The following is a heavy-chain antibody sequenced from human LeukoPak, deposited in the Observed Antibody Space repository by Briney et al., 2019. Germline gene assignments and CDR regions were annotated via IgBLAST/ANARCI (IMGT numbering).Heavy chain of an antibody. D-gene: IGHD6-13*01. J-gene: IGHJ3*02. V-gene: IGHV4-61*01. CDR2: IYHSGST. CDR1: GGSVSSGSYY. CDR3: AREGYHDAFDI. Sequence: PSETLSLTCTVSGGSVSSGSYYWSWIRQPPGKGLEWIGYIYHSGSTNYNPSLKSRVTISVDTSKNQFSLKLSSVTAADTAVYYCAREGYHDAFDIWGQGTMVTVSS.